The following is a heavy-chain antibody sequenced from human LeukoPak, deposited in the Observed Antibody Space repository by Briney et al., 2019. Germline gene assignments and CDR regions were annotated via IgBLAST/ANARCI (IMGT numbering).Heavy chain of an antibody. CDR2: INPNSGGT. V-gene: IGHV1-2*02. CDR1: GYTFTGYY. D-gene: IGHD3-10*01. CDR3: ARDRLTMVRGVQTNWFDP. Sequence: GASVKVSCKASGYTFTGYYMHWVRQAPGQGLEWMGWINPNSGGTNYAQKFQGRVTMTRDTSISTAYMELSRLRSDDTAVYYCARDRLTMVRGVQTNWFDPWGQGTLVTVSS. J-gene: IGHJ5*02.